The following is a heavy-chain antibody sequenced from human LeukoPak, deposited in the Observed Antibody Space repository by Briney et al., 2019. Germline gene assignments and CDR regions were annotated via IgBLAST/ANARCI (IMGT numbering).Heavy chain of an antibody. V-gene: IGHV3-23*01. Sequence: PGGSLRLSCAASGFTFSNYAMSWVRQAPRKGLEWVSAISGSGGSTYYADSVKGRFPISRDNSKNTLYLQMNSLRAEDTAVYYCAKGVDYYGSGSYWYFDYWGQGTLVTVSS. D-gene: IGHD3-10*01. CDR2: ISGSGGST. CDR1: GFTFSNYA. J-gene: IGHJ4*02. CDR3: AKGVDYYGSGSYWYFDY.